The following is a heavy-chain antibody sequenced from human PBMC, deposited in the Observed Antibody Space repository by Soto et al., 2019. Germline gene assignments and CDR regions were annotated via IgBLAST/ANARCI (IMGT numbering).Heavy chain of an antibody. CDR1: GFTFSSYA. V-gene: IGHV3-30-3*01. D-gene: IGHD6-6*01. CDR2: ISYDGSNK. Sequence: QVQLVESGGGVVQPGRSLRLSCAASGFTFSSYAMHWVRQAPGKGLEWVAVISYDGSNKYYADSVKGRFTISRDNSKNTLYLQMNSLRAEDTAVYYCDTSRSWGQGTLVTVAA. J-gene: IGHJ4*02. CDR3: DTSRS.